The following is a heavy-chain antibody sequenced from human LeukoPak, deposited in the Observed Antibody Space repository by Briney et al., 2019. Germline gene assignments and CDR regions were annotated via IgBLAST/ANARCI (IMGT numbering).Heavy chain of an antibody. J-gene: IGHJ4*02. CDR2: ISAYNGNT. CDR3: AREGAGPYSSSWYDY. D-gene: IGHD6-13*01. V-gene: IGHV1-18*01. CDR1: GYTFTSYG. Sequence: ASVKVSCKASGYTFTSYGISWVRQAPGQGLEWMGWISAYNGNTNYAQKLQGRVTMTTDTSTRTAYMELRSLRSDDTAVYYCAREGAGPYSSSWYDYWGQGTLVTVSS.